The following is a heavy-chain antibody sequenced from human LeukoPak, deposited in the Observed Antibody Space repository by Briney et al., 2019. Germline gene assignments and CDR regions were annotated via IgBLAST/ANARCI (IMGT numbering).Heavy chain of an antibody. V-gene: IGHV3-23*01. CDR1: GFTLSGNA. J-gene: IGHJ1*01. Sequence: GGSLRLSCVASGFTLSGNAMSWVREVPGRGLEWVSGVGGDDRTHYADSVRGRFTISRDNSMNTVSLHMNRLRVEDTAVYYCAKDLSWWAAADHWGQGALVTVAS. D-gene: IGHD2-15*01. CDR3: AKDLSWWAAADH. CDR2: VGGDDRT.